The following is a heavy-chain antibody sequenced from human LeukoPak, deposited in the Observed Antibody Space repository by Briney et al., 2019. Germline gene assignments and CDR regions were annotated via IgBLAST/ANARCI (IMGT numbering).Heavy chain of an antibody. Sequence: GGTLRLSCAASGFTFSTYAMSWVRQAPGKGLEWVSTVSTSGRSTYYAASVKGRSTIPIHNSKHTLSLQMNSLKAEDTAVYYCAKGLNGYGSGGYSPLDAFDIWGQGTLVTVSS. J-gene: IGHJ3*02. CDR2: VSTSGRST. CDR3: AKGLNGYGSGGYSPLDAFDI. V-gene: IGHV3-23*01. CDR1: GFTFSTYA. D-gene: IGHD3-10*01.